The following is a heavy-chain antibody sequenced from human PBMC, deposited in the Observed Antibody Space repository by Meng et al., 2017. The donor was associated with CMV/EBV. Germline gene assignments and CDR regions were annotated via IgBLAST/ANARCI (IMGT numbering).Heavy chain of an antibody. D-gene: IGHD2-2*01. V-gene: IGHV3-30-3*01. CDR3: ARNLIYCSSTSCYEGGAFDI. Sequence: GESLKISCAASGFTFSSYAMHWVRQAPGKGLEWVAVISYDGSNKYYADSMKGRFTISRDNAKNSLYLQMNSLRAEDTAVYYCARNLIYCSSTSCYEGGAFDIWGQGTMVTVSS. CDR1: GFTFSSYA. CDR2: ISYDGSNK. J-gene: IGHJ3*02.